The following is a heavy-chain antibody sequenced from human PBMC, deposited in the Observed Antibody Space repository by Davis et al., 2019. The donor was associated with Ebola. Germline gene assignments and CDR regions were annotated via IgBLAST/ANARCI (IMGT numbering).Heavy chain of an antibody. D-gene: IGHD3-3*01. Sequence: GESLKISCAASGFTFSSYGMHWVRQAPGKGLEWVSSISSSSSYIYYADSVKGRFTISRDNAKNSLYLQMNSLRAEDTAVYYCARVNDFWSGYFDYWGQGTLVTVSS. CDR2: ISSSSSYI. V-gene: IGHV3-21*04. CDR1: GFTFSSYG. CDR3: ARVNDFWSGYFDY. J-gene: IGHJ4*02.